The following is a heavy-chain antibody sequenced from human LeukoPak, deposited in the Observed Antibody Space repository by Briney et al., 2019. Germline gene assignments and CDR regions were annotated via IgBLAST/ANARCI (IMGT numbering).Heavy chain of an antibody. Sequence: GGSLRLSCAASGFTFSSYAMSWVRQAPGKGLEWVSSISSSSSYIYYADSVKGRFTISRDNAKNSLYLQMNSLRAEDTAVYYCARDDILTGWYFDLWGRGTLVTVSS. CDR2: ISSSSSYI. CDR3: ARDDILTGWYFDL. D-gene: IGHD3-9*01. V-gene: IGHV3-21*01. J-gene: IGHJ2*01. CDR1: GFTFSSYA.